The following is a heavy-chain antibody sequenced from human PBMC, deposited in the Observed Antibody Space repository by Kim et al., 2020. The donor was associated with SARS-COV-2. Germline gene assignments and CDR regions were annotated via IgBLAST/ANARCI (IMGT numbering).Heavy chain of an antibody. CDR1: GGSFSGYY. J-gene: IGHJ6*02. CDR3: ARGPGYFDWLKYGMDV. CDR2: INHSGST. D-gene: IGHD3-9*01. Sequence: SETLSLTCAVYGGSFSGYYWSWIRQPPGKGLEWIGEINHSGSTNYNPSLKSRVTISVDTSKNQFSLKLSSVTAADTAVYYCARGPGYFDWLKYGMDVWGQGTTVTVSS. V-gene: IGHV4-34*01.